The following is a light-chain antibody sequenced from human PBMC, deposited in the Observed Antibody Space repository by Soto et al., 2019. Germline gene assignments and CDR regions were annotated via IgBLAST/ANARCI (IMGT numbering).Light chain of an antibody. CDR1: QGISDS. CDR3: QQLNNYPRT. CDR2: AAS. V-gene: IGKV1-9*01. J-gene: IGKJ3*01. Sequence: TQLTQSPSSLSASVGDRVTITCRASQGISDSLAWYQQKPGKAPSLLIYAASTLQSGVPSRFSGSGSGTAFTLTINSLQPEDFATYYCQQLNNYPRTFGPGTKVDIK.